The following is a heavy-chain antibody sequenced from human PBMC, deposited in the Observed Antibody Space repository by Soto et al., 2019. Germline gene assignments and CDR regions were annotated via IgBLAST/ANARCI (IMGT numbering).Heavy chain of an antibody. CDR3: ARGAMIATPEGAFDI. V-gene: IGHV1-18*01. CDR1: GYTFTSYG. Sequence: QVQLVQSGAEVKKPGASVKVSCKASGYTFTSYGISWVRQAPGQGLEWMGWISAYNGNTNYAQKLQGRVTMTTDTSPSKAYRELRSLRSDDTAVYYCARGAMIATPEGAFDIWGQGTMVTVSS. D-gene: IGHD3-22*01. J-gene: IGHJ3*02. CDR2: ISAYNGNT.